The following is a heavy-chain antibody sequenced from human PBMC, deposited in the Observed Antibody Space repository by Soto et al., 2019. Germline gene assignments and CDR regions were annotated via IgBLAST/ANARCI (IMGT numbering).Heavy chain of an antibody. V-gene: IGHV2-70*11. CDR2: IDWDADK. CDR1: GFSLTTSGMC. D-gene: IGHD2-21*02. CDR3: ARQTAARGSFDY. J-gene: IGHJ4*02. Sequence: GSGPTLVNPTQTLTLTCTFSGFSLTTSGMCVTWIRQPPGKALEWLARIDWDADKYYSTSLKTRLTISKDTSKNQVVLTMTNMDPVDTATYYCARQTAARGSFDYWGRGTLVTVSS.